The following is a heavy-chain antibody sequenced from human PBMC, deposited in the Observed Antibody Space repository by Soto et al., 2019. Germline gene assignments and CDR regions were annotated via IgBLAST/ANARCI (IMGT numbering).Heavy chain of an antibody. Sequence: SETLSLTCTVSGGSISSGGYYWSWIRQHPGKGLEWIGYIYYSGSTYYNPSLKSRVTISVDTSKNQFSLKLSSVTAADTAVYYCARNVGLSYYYYYGMDVWGQGTTVTVS. CDR2: IYYSGST. V-gene: IGHV4-31*03. CDR1: GGSISSGGYY. J-gene: IGHJ6*02. CDR3: ARNVGLSYYYYYGMDV. D-gene: IGHD2-2*01.